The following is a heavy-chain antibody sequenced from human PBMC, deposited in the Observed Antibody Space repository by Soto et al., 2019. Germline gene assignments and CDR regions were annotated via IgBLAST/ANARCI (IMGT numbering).Heavy chain of an antibody. D-gene: IGHD2-15*01. Sequence: SDTLSLTYTVSVGSISDLSYSGCWSRQPPGKGLQWIGCMFYSGAPYYNPSLKNRVTLSVDTSNNEFSLKLVSVTAPDTAVYYCARHKSGSDWLDPWGQGTLVTVSS. CDR2: MFYSGAP. J-gene: IGHJ5*02. CDR3: ARHKSGSDWLDP. V-gene: IGHV4-39*01. CDR1: VGSISDLSYS.